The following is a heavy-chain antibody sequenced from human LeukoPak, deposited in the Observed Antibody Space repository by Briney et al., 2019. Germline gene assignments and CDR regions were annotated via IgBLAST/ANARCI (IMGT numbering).Heavy chain of an antibody. D-gene: IGHD5-12*01. J-gene: IGHJ4*02. Sequence: GGSLRLSCAASGFTFSSYAMSWVRQAPGKGLEWVSAISGSGGSTYYADSVKGRFTISRDNSKNTLYLQMNSLRAEDTAVYYCVEDRGFSGGFDYWGQGTLVTVSS. CDR2: ISGSGGST. CDR1: GFTFSSYA. V-gene: IGHV3-23*01. CDR3: VEDRGFSGGFDY.